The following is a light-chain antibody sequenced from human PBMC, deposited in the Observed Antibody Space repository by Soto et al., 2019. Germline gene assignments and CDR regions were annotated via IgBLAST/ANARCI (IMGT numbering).Light chain of an antibody. J-gene: IGLJ3*02. CDR2: EVS. CDR3: ISYAGSNNLV. CDR1: SSDVGGYNY. V-gene: IGLV2-8*01. Sequence: QSALTQPPSASGSPGQSVTISCTGTSSDVGGYNYVSWYQQHPGKAPKLMIYEVSKRPSGVPDRFSGSKSGNTAFLTVSGLEAEDEADYYCISYAGSNNLVFGGGTQLTVL.